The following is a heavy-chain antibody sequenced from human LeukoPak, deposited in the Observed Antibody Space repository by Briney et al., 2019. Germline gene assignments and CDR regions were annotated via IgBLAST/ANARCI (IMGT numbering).Heavy chain of an antibody. CDR1: GYTFTSYA. D-gene: IGHD3-3*01. J-gene: IGHJ4*02. CDR3: ARELSEGVDFWSGLIDY. CDR2: INPNSGGT. V-gene: IGHV1-2*02. Sequence: ASVKVSCKASGYTFTSYAMHWVRQAPGQRLEWMGWINPNSGGTNYAQKFQGRVTMTRDTSISSAYMELSRLRSDDTAVYYCARELSEGVDFWSGLIDYWGQGTLVTVSS.